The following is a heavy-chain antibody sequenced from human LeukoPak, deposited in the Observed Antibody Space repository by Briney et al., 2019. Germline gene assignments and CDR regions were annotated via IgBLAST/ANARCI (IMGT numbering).Heavy chain of an antibody. V-gene: IGHV3-23*01. CDR3: AKDLNSLRLGGSSGWYNY. CDR1: GFTFSSYA. Sequence: GGSLRLSCAASGFTFSSYAMSWVRQAPGKGLEWVSAISGSGGSTYYADSVKGRFTISRDNSKNTLYLQMNSLRAEDTAVYYCAKDLNSLRLGGSSGWYNYWGQGTLVTVSS. D-gene: IGHD6-19*01. CDR2: ISGSGGST. J-gene: IGHJ4*02.